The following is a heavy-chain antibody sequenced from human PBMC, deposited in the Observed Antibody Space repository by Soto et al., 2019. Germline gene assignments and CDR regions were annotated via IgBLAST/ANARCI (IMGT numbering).Heavy chain of an antibody. CDR2: INAGNGNT. Sequence: ASVKVSCKASGYTFTSYAMHWVRQAPGQRLEWMGWINAGNGNTKYSQKFQGRVTITRDTSASTAYMELSSLRSEDTAVYYCAREFFEDIVVVPAPGGMDVWGQGTTVTVSS. CDR1: GYTFTSYA. CDR3: AREFFEDIVVVPAPGGMDV. V-gene: IGHV1-3*01. J-gene: IGHJ6*02. D-gene: IGHD2-2*01.